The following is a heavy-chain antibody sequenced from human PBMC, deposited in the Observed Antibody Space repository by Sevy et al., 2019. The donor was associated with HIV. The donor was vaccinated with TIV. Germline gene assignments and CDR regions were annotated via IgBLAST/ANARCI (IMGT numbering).Heavy chain of an antibody. Sequence: ASVKVSCKASGYTFTGYYMHWVRQAPGQGLEWMGWINPNSGGQNYAQKFQGRVTMTRDTSFSTAYMELSRLRSDDTAVYYCARTYYDYVWGSYYGMDVWGQGTMVTVSS. D-gene: IGHD3-16*01. CDR3: ARTYYDYVWGSYYGMDV. CDR2: INPNSGGQ. J-gene: IGHJ6*02. CDR1: GYTFTGYY. V-gene: IGHV1-2*02.